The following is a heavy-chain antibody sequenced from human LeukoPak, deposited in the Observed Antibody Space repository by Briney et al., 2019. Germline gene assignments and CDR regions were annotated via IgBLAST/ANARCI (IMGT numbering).Heavy chain of an antibody. D-gene: IGHD3-9*01. J-gene: IGHJ4*02. V-gene: IGHV1-24*01. CDR2: FDPEDGET. CDR1: GYTLTELS. CDR3: ATNKRRYFDWLLASFDY. Sequence: GASVKVSCKVSGYTLTELSMHWVRQAPGKGLERMGGFDPEDGETIYAQKFQGRVTMTEDTSTDTAYMELSSLRSEDTAVYYCATNKRRYFDWLLASFDYWGQGTLVTVSS.